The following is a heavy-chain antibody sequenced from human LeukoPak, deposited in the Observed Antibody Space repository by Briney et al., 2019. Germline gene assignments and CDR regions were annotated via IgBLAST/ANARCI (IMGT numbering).Heavy chain of an antibody. D-gene: IGHD6-6*01. J-gene: IGHJ4*02. Sequence: PSETLSLTCTGSGGSITNYYWSWIRQPPGKGLEWIGYIYHSGSTNYNPSLKSRVTISIDTSKNQFSLKLSSVTAADTAVYYCARVTSSSVDYWGQGTLVTVSS. CDR1: GGSITNYY. CDR2: IYHSGST. V-gene: IGHV4-59*01. CDR3: ARVTSSSVDY.